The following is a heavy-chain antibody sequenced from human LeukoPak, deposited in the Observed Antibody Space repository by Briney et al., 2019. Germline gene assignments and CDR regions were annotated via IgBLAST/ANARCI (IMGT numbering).Heavy chain of an antibody. CDR2: IIPIFGTA. J-gene: IGHJ5*02. V-gene: IGHV1-69*05. Sequence: SVKVSCKASGGTFSSYAISWVRQAPGQGLEWMGRIIPIFGTANYAQKFQGRVTITTDESTSTAYMELSSPRSEDTAVYYCARDSSGWYNWFDPWGQGTLVTVSS. D-gene: IGHD6-19*01. CDR1: GGTFSSYA. CDR3: ARDSSGWYNWFDP.